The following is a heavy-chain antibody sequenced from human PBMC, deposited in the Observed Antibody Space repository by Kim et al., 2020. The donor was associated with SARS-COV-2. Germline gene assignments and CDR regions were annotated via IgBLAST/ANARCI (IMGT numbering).Heavy chain of an antibody. CDR3: ARDGRRPAKYYYGMDV. J-gene: IGHJ6*02. Sequence: LKSRVTISVDTSKNQFSLKLSSVTAADTAVYYCARDGRRPAKYYYGMDVWGQGTTVTVSS. D-gene: IGHD2-15*01. V-gene: IGHV4-31*02.